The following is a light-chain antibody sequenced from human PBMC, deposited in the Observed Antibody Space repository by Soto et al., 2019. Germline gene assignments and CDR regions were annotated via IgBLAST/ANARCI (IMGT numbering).Light chain of an antibody. CDR2: WAS. Sequence: DIVMTQSPDSLAVSLGERATINCKSSQTVLYRSNNQNYLAWYQQKPGQPPKLLIYWASTRESGVPDRFTGSGSGTDFTLTISSLQAEDVAIYYCQQYYSTPLSFGGGTKVDIK. J-gene: IGKJ4*01. V-gene: IGKV4-1*01. CDR3: QQYYSTPLS. CDR1: QTVLYRSNNQNY.